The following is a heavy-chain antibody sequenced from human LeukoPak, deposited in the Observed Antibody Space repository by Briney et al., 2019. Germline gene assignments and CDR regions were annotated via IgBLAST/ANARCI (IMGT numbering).Heavy chain of an antibody. CDR1: GFTFSSYG. Sequence: GGSLRLSCAASGFTFSSYGMHWVRQAPGKGLEWVAVIWYDGSNKYYADSVKGRFTISRDNSKNTLYLQMNSLRAEDTAVYYCAKDRSYSGYEPLDYWGQGTLVTVSS. CDR3: AKDRSYSGYEPLDY. CDR2: IWYDGSNK. V-gene: IGHV3-33*06. D-gene: IGHD1-26*01. J-gene: IGHJ4*02.